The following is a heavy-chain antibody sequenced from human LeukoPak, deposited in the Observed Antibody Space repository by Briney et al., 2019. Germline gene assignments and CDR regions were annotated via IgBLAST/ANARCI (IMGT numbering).Heavy chain of an antibody. J-gene: IGHJ4*02. CDR3: ARSAGGYYAYFDY. V-gene: IGHV3-30*03. CDR1: GFTFSSYG. CDR2: ISYDGSNK. D-gene: IGHD3-22*01. Sequence: GGSLRLSCAASGFTFSSYGMHWVRQAPGKGLEWVAVISYDGSNKYYADSVKGRFTISRDNSKNTLYLQMNSLRAEDTAVYYCARSAGGYYAYFDYWGQGTLVTVSS.